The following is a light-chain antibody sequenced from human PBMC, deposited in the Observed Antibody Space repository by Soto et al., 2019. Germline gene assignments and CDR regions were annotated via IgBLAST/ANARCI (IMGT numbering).Light chain of an antibody. Sequence: EIVLTQSPGTLSLSPGERATLSCRASQSVSSSYLAWYQQKPGQAPRLLIYGASTRATGIPARFSGSGSGTDFTLTISSLEPEDFAVYYCQQSHNWPRTFGQGTKV. V-gene: IGKV3D-20*02. CDR2: GAS. CDR1: QSVSSSY. J-gene: IGKJ1*01. CDR3: QQSHNWPRT.